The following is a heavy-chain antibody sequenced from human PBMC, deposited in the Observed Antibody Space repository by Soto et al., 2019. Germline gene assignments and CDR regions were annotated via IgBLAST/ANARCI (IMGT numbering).Heavy chain of an antibody. V-gene: IGHV1-2*02. CDR3: TRDSTGPYGLDV. J-gene: IGHJ6*02. CDR1: GYTFSDYY. CDR2: INPKSGGT. Sequence: QVQLVQSGAEVKKPGASVKVSSKASGYTFSDYYMHWVRQAPGQGLEWMGWINPKSGGTNYAQKFQGRVTMTRDPSIRTVYMEVSRLRSDDTAVYYCTRDSTGPYGLDVWGQGTTVTVSS.